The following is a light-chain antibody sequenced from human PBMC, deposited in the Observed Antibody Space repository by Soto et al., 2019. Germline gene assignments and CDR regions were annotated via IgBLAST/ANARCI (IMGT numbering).Light chain of an antibody. CDR2: GAS. Sequence: ENVLTQSPGTLSLSPGERATLSCRASQTVSSNSLAWYQQKPGQAPRFLIYGASHRAIGIPDRFSGSGSGTDFTLTISRLEPEDFAVYYCQQYGSSTLTFGGGTKVEIK. CDR1: QTVSSNS. CDR3: QQYGSSTLT. V-gene: IGKV3-20*01. J-gene: IGKJ4*01.